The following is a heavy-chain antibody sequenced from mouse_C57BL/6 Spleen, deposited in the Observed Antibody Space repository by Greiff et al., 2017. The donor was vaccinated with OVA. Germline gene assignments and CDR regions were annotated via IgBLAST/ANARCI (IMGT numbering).Heavy chain of an antibody. D-gene: IGHD1-1*01. J-gene: IGHJ1*03. V-gene: IGHV1-81*01. CDR2: IYPRSGNT. CDR1: GYTFTSSG. Sequence: VQLQQSGAELARPGASVKLSCKASGYTFTSSGISWVKQRTGQGLEWIGEIYPRSGNTYYNEKFKGKATLTADKSSSTAYMELRSLTSEDSAVYSCAREFSSYVPYWYFDVWGTGTTVTVSS. CDR3: AREFSSYVPYWYFDV.